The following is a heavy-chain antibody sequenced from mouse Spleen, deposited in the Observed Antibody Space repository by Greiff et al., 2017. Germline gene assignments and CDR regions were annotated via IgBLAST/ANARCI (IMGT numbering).Heavy chain of an antibody. CDR3: ARGFHYYGSSYWYFDV. J-gene: IGHJ1*01. V-gene: IGHV1-22*01. CDR2: INPNNGGT. CDR1: GYTFTDYN. D-gene: IGHD1-1*01. Sequence: VQLKQSGPELVKPGASVKMSCKASGYTFTDYNMHWVKQSHGKSLEWIGYINPNNGGTSYNQKFKGKATLTVNKSSSTAYMELRSLTSEDSAVYFCARGFHYYGSSYWYFDVWGAGTTVTVSS.